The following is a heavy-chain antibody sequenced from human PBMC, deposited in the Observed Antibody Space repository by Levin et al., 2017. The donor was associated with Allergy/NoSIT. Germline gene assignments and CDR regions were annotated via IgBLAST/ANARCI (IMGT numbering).Heavy chain of an antibody. CDR1: GFTFSTYA. Sequence: GESLKISCAASGFTFSTYAMTWVRQPPGKGLEWVSSISASGVNTHYADSVKGRFTISRDNSNNTLYLQMDSLRADDTAVYYCATPPYCTSVSCFRRTSYYYAMDVWGQGTTVTVSS. CDR3: ATPPYCTSVSCFRRTSYYYAMDV. V-gene: IGHV3-23*01. CDR2: ISASGVNT. J-gene: IGHJ6*02. D-gene: IGHD2-8*02.